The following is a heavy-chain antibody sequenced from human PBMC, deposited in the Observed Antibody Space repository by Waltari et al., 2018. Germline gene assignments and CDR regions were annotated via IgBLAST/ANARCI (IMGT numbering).Heavy chain of an antibody. D-gene: IGHD4-17*01. CDR2: INTDGSGS. CDR3: VRARLRYFDY. CDR1: GFTFNNHW. Sequence: EVQLVESGGGLVQPGGSLRLSCAASGFTFNNHWMHWVRQAPGKGLLWVSRINTDGSGSSYADSVKGGFTISRDNAMNTLYLKMDSLRAEDTGVYYCVRARLRYFDYWGQGALVTVSS. V-gene: IGHV3-74*01. J-gene: IGHJ4*02.